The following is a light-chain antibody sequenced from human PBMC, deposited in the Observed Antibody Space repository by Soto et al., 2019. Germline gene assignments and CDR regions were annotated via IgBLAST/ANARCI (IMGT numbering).Light chain of an antibody. Sequence: DIQMTQSPSSLSASVGDRVTITCRASQSISRYLNWYQQKPGEAPRLLMYGASSLQSGVPSRFSGSGSGKDFTLTISSLHPEDFAIYYCQQSYSTLRTFGQGTKVEIK. CDR3: QQSYSTLRT. CDR2: GAS. J-gene: IGKJ1*01. CDR1: QSISRY. V-gene: IGKV1-39*01.